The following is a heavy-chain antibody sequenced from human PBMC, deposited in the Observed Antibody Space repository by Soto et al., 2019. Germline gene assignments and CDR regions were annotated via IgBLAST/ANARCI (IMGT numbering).Heavy chain of an antibody. CDR1: GFTFGDYW. CDR3: EKLGSGYYTGLYFDY. D-gene: IGHD3-3*01. V-gene: IGHV3-7*03. Sequence: PGGSLRLSCAASGFTFGDYWMSWVRQAPGKGLEWVAHIKKDGSENYYVDSVTGRFTVSRDNTKNSLYLQMNSLRAEDTAVYYCEKLGSGYYTGLYFDYWGQGTLVTVSS. J-gene: IGHJ4*02. CDR2: IKKDGSEN.